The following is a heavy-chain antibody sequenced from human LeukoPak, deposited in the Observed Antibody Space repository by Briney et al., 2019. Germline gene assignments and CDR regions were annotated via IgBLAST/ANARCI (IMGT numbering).Heavy chain of an antibody. V-gene: IGHV3-21*01. J-gene: IGHJ3*02. CDR2: ITSSSSYI. CDR3: ARDRDGYTFDI. D-gene: IGHD5-24*01. Sequence: GGSLRLSCAAPGVTFSTYSMNWVRQAPGKGLEWVSSITSSSSYIYYADSVKGRFTISRDNAQNSLYLQMHSLRGEDTAVYYCARDRDGYTFDIWGQGTMVTVSS. CDR1: GVTFSTYS.